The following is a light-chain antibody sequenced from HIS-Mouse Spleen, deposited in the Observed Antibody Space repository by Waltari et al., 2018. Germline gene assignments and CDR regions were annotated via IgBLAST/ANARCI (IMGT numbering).Light chain of an antibody. J-gene: IGLJ1*01. CDR1: STVVRGSNY. CDR2: DVS. V-gene: IGLV2-14*03. Sequence: QSALTQPASVSGSPGQSITISCPGTSTVVRGSNYVPWFQQHPGKAPKRMIYDVSNRPSGVSNRFSGSKSGNTASLTISGLQAEDEADYYCSSYTSSSTLRYVFGTGTKVTVL. CDR3: SSYTSSSTLRYV.